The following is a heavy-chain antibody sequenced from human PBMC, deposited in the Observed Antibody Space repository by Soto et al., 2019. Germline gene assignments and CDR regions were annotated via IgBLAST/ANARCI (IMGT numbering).Heavy chain of an antibody. Sequence: SETLSLTCAVSGYSISSGYYWGWIRQPPGKGLEWIGSIYHSGSTYYNPSLKSRVTISVDTSKNQFSLKLSSVTAADTAVYYCARDLWYYYDSSGSPGPYYFDYWGQGTLVTVSS. CDR1: GYSISSGYY. CDR3: ARDLWYYYDSSGSPGPYYFDY. D-gene: IGHD3-22*01. J-gene: IGHJ4*02. CDR2: IYHSGST. V-gene: IGHV4-38-2*02.